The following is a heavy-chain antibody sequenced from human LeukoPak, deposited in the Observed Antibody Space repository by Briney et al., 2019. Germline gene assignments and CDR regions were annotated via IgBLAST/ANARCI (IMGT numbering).Heavy chain of an antibody. CDR2: IKQDGSEK. D-gene: IGHD3-3*01. CDR3: ARERQNKDFWSGGDY. CDR1: GFTFNTYW. J-gene: IGHJ4*02. V-gene: IGHV3-7*01. Sequence: GGSLRLSCAASGFTFNTYWMTWVRQAPGKGLEWVANIKQDGSEKYCVDSVKGRFTISRDNAKNSLYLQMNTLRPEDTAVYYCARERQNKDFWSGGDYWGQGTLVTVSS.